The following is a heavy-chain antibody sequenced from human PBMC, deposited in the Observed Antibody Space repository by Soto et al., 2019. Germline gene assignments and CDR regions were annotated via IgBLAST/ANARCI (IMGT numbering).Heavy chain of an antibody. V-gene: IGHV4-34*01. D-gene: IGHD3-3*01. J-gene: IGHJ6*03. Sequence: SETLSLTCAVYGGTFSGYYWSWIRQPPGKGLEWIGEINHSGSTNYNPSLKSRVTISVDTSKNQFSLKLSSVTAADTAVYYCARGITIFGVVRRTAYYYMDVWGKGTTVTVSS. CDR3: ARGITIFGVVRRTAYYYMDV. CDR1: GGTFSGYY. CDR2: INHSGST.